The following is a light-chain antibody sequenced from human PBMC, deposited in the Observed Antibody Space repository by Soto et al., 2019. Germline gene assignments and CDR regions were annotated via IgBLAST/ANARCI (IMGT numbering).Light chain of an antibody. J-gene: IGLJ1*01. CDR1: SSDVGGYKY. CDR2: EVR. V-gene: IGLV2-14*01. CDR3: TSYTSTTTYV. Sequence: QSALTQPASVSGSPGQSITISCTGTSSDVGGYKYVSWYQQHPGKAPKLMIYEVRNRPSGVSNRFSGSKSGNTASLTISGLQAEDEADYYCTSYTSTTTYVFGTGTKVTGL.